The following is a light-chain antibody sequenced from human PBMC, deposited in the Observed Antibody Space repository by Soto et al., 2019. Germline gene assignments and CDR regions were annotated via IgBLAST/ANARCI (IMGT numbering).Light chain of an antibody. CDR2: EVN. V-gene: IGLV2-8*01. CDR1: SSDIGGYNS. J-gene: IGLJ1*01. CDR3: SSYRSSTTLEV. Sequence: QSALTQPPSASGSPGQSVTISCTGTSSDIGGYNSVSWYQQHPGKAPRLMIYEVNKRPSGVPDRFSGSKSGYTASLTVSGLQTEDEAFYYCSSYRSSTTLEVFGTGTKLTVL.